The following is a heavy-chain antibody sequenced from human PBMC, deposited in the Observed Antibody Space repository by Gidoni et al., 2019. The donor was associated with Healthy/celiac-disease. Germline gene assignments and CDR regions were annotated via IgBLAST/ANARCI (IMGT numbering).Heavy chain of an antibody. CDR1: GYTFTRYD. CDR3: AITLGVRGVRQDAFDI. CDR2: MNPNSGNT. Sequence: QVQLVQSGAEVKKPGASVQVSCKASGYTFTRYDINWVRQATGQGLEWMGWMNPNSGNTGYAQKFQGRVTMTRNTSISTAYMEMSSLRSEDPAVYYGAITLGVRGVRQDAFDIWGQGTMVTVSS. D-gene: IGHD3-10*01. J-gene: IGHJ3*02. V-gene: IGHV1-8*01.